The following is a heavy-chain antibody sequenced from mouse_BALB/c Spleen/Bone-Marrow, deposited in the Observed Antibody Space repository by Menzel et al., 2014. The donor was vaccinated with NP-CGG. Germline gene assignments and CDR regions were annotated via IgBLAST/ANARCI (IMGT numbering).Heavy chain of an antibody. Sequence: EVQVVESGGGLVQPGGSLRLSCATSGFTFTDYYMSWVRQPPGKALEWLGFIRNKANGYTTEYSASVKGRFTISRDNSQSILYLQVNTLRAEDSATYYCARDRRYDLAWFAYWGQGTLVTVSA. D-gene: IGHD2-14*01. CDR2: IRNKANGYTT. V-gene: IGHV7-3*02. J-gene: IGHJ3*01. CDR3: ARDRRYDLAWFAY. CDR1: GFTFTDYY.